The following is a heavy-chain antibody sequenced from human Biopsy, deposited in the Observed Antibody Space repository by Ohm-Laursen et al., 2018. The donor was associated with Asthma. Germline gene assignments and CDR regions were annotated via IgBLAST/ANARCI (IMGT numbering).Heavy chain of an antibody. CDR1: GYTFNSAG. J-gene: IGHJ6*02. D-gene: IGHD3-10*01. CDR2: ISVYNGNT. V-gene: IGHV1-18*01. CDR3: ARAVDYSHYYGIDV. Sequence: SSVKVSCNTSGYTFNSAGITWVRQAPGQGLERMGWISVYNGNTKVAQKLQDRVTVITDTSTSTAYMELRSLRSDDTAVYFCARAVDYSHYYGIDVWGQGTTVTVS.